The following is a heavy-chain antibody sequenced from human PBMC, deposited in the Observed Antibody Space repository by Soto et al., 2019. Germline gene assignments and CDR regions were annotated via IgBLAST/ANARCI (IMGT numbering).Heavy chain of an antibody. J-gene: IGHJ3*02. CDR2: IYWDDDK. D-gene: IGHD3-22*01. CDR1: GFSLSTSGVG. V-gene: IGHV2-5*02. Sequence: QITLKESGPTLVKPTQTLTLTCTFSGFSLSTSGVGVGWIRQPPGKALEWLAFIYWDDDKRYSPSLKSRLTITKDSSKNQVVLTMTNMDPVDTATYYCAHSSAMIGMDTFDIWGQGTMVTVSS. CDR3: AHSSAMIGMDTFDI.